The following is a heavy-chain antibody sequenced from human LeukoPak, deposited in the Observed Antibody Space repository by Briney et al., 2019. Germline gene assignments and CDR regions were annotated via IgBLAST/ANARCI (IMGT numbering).Heavy chain of an antibody. CDR1: GYTFTSYY. V-gene: IGHV1-18*04. J-gene: IGHJ4*02. CDR2: ISAYNGNT. Sequence: ASVKVSCKASGYTFTSYYMHWVRQAPGQGLEWMGWISAYNGNTNYAQKLQGRVTMTTDTSTSTAYMELRSLRSDDTAVYYCAREHYYDSNTNLGYWGQGTLVTVSS. D-gene: IGHD3-22*01. CDR3: AREHYYDSNTNLGY.